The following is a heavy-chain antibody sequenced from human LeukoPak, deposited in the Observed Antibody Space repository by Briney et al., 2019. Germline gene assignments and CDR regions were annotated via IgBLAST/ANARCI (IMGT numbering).Heavy chain of an antibody. CDR3: ARAAHLYYYDSSGYYPDY. V-gene: IGHV3-74*01. CDR2: INSDGSST. Sequence: GGSLRLSCAASGFTFSSYWMHWVRQAPGKGRVWASRINSDGSSTSYADSVKGRFTISRDNAKNTLYLQMNSLRAEDTAVYYCARAAHLYYYDSSGYYPDYWGQGTLVTVSS. J-gene: IGHJ4*02. D-gene: IGHD3-22*01. CDR1: GFTFSSYW.